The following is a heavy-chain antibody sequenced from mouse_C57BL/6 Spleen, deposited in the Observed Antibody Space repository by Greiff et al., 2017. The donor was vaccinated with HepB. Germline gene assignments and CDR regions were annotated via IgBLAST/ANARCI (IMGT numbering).Heavy chain of an antibody. CDR3: TSSVLRFYAMDY. CDR1: GYTFTSYW. D-gene: IGHD2-2*01. V-gene: IGHV1-5*01. Sequence: EVQLQQSGTVLARPGASVKMSCKTSGYTFTSYWMHWVKQRPGQGLEWIGAIYPGNSDTSYNQKFKGKAKLTAVTSASTAYMELSSLTNEDSAVYYCTSSVLRFYAMDYWGQGTSVTVSS. CDR2: IYPGNSDT. J-gene: IGHJ4*01.